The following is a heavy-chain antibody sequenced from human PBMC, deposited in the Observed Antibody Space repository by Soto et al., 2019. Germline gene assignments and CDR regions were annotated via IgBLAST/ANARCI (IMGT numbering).Heavy chain of an antibody. CDR2: IWYDGSNK. D-gene: IGHD3-3*01. CDR3: ARGDYDFWSGYSNHYYYYYGMDV. CDR1: GFTFRSDC. V-gene: IGHV3-33*01. J-gene: IGHJ6*02. Sequence: SLRLSWRSSGFTFRSDCIYWVPQSPGKGLEWVAVIWYDGSNKYYADSVKGRFTISRDNSKNTLYLQMNSLRAEDTAVYYCARGDYDFWSGYSNHYYYYYGMDVWGQGTTVTVSS.